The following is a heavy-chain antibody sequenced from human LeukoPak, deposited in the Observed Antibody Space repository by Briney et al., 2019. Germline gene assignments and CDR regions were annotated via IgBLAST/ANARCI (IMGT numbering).Heavy chain of an antibody. D-gene: IGHD3-22*01. J-gene: IGHJ4*02. CDR3: ASAFLDDSSGFYFDY. V-gene: IGHV1-69*05. CDR2: IIPIFGTA. Sequence: SVKVSCKASGGTFSSYTISWVRQAPGQGLEWMGRIIPIFGTANYAQKFQGRVTITTDESTSTAYMELSSLRSEDTAVYYCASAFLDDSSGFYFDYWGQGTLVTVSS. CDR1: GGTFSSYT.